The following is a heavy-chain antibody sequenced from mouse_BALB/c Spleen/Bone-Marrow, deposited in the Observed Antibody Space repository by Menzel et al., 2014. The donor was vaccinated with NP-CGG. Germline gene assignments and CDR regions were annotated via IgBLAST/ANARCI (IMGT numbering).Heavy chain of an antibody. CDR2: ISNGGGST. CDR3: ARHLYGNYGAMDY. V-gene: IGHV5-12*02. Sequence: EAKVVESGGGLVQPGGSLKLSCATSGSTFSDYYMYWVRQTPEKRLEWVAYISNGGGSTYYPDTVKGRFTISRDNAKNALCLQMRRLKSEDTAMYYCARHLYGNYGAMDYWGQGTSVTVTS. D-gene: IGHD2-1*01. J-gene: IGHJ4*01. CDR1: GSTFSDYY.